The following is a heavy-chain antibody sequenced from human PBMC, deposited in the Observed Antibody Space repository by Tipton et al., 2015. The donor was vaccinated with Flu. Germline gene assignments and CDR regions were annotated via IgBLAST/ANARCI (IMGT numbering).Heavy chain of an antibody. CDR3: ARGSQVVTVDY. D-gene: IGHD4-23*01. CDR2: INHSGST. J-gene: IGHJ4*02. Sequence: TLSLTCAVYGGSFSGYYWSWIRQPPGKGLEWIGEINHSGSTNYNPSLKSRVTISVDTSKNQFSLKLSSVTAADTAVYYCARGSQVVTVDYWGQGTLVXXSS. CDR1: GGSFSGYY. V-gene: IGHV4-34*01.